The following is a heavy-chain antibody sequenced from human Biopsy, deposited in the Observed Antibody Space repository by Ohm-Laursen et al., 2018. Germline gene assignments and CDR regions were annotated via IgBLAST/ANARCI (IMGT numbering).Heavy chain of an antibody. CDR1: GGSTSLYY. CDR3: ARLSLYNGSYYWGY. CDR2: IYYTGNT. Sequence: SQTLSLTCIVSGGSTSLYYWGWIRQPPGKRLEYLGNIYYTGNTNYNPSLKSQPTISIDTSKNEFSLNLTSVTATDTAVYYCARLSLYNGSYYWGYWGQGTLVTVSS. D-gene: IGHD1-26*01. V-gene: IGHV4-59*08. J-gene: IGHJ4*02.